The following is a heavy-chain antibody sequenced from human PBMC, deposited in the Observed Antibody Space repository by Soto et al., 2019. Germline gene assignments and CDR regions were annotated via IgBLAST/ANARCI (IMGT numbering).Heavy chain of an antibody. CDR2: IKQDGSEK. CDR1: GFTFSSYW. Sequence: GGSLRLSCAASGFTFSSYWMSWVRQAPGKGLEWVANIKQDGSEKYYVDSAKGRFTISRDNAKNSLYLQMNSLRAEDTAVYYCARAGYSFYYYYGMDVWGQGTTVTVSS. CDR3: ARAGYSFYYYYGMDV. J-gene: IGHJ6*02. D-gene: IGHD5-18*01. V-gene: IGHV3-7*01.